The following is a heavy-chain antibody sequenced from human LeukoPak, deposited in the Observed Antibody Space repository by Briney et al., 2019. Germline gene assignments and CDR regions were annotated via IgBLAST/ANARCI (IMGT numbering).Heavy chain of an antibody. CDR1: GYTFTGYY. CDR3: AKDFSYGDYSDY. J-gene: IGHJ4*02. D-gene: IGHD4-17*01. Sequence: ASVKVSCKASGYTFTGYYMHWVRQAPGQGLEWMGWINPNSGGTNYAQKFQGWVTMTRDTSISTAYMELSRLRSDDTAVYYCAKDFSYGDYSDYWGQGTLVTASS. CDR2: INPNSGGT. V-gene: IGHV1-2*04.